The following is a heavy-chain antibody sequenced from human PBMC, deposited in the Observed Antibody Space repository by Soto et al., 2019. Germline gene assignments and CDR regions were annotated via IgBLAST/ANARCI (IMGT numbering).Heavy chain of an antibody. V-gene: IGHV3-30*18. CDR2: ISYDGSNT. Sequence: QVQLVESGGGVVQPGRSLRLSCVASGFTFSSYGMHWVRQAPGKGLEWVAIISYDGSNTYYADSVKGRFTISRDNSKNTXYXXMNSLRAEDTSVYYCAKEGGLSGSYYISSSYYFDYWGQGTLVTVS. CDR1: GFTFSSYG. CDR3: AKEGGLSGSYYISSSYYFDY. J-gene: IGHJ4*02. D-gene: IGHD1-26*01.